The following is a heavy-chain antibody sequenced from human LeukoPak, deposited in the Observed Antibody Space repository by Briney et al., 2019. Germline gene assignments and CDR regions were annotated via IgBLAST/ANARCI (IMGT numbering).Heavy chain of an antibody. J-gene: IGHJ4*02. CDR1: GGSFSGYY. CDR2: INHSGST. V-gene: IGHV4-34*01. D-gene: IGHD6-19*01. Sequence: SETLSLTCAVYGGSFSGYYWSWIRQPPGKGLEWIGEINHSGSTNYNPSLKGRVTISVDTSKNQFSLKLSSVTAADTAVYYCARSGKSGYSSGWYRGRIDYWGQGTLVTVSS. CDR3: ARSGKSGYSSGWYRGRIDY.